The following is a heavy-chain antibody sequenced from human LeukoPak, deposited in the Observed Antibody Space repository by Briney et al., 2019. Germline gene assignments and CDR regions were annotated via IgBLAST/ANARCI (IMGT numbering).Heavy chain of an antibody. CDR1: GFPFKNYA. V-gene: IGHV3-23*01. D-gene: IGHD3-10*01. Sequence: GSLRLSCAASGFPFKNYAMDWIGQAPGEGLEWVSAIIESGESTYYTDSGKGRFTISRDNSKSPLYLQMNSLRAEDTAFYYCAKGSAQYYFGCWGQGTLVTVCS. CDR3: AKGSAQYYFGC. CDR2: IIESGEST. J-gene: IGHJ4*02.